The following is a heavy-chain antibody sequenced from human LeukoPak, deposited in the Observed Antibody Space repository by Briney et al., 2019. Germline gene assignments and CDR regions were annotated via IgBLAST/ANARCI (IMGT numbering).Heavy chain of an antibody. D-gene: IGHD6-13*01. Sequence: ASVKVSCKASEYTFTDYYMHWVRQAPGQGLEWMGIINPSGGSTSYAQKFQGRVTMTRDMSTSTVYMELSSLRSEDTAVYYCAREGSSSWYRGGAFDIWGQGTMVTVSS. V-gene: IGHV1-46*01. CDR3: AREGSSSWYRGGAFDI. CDR1: EYTFTDYY. CDR2: INPSGGST. J-gene: IGHJ3*02.